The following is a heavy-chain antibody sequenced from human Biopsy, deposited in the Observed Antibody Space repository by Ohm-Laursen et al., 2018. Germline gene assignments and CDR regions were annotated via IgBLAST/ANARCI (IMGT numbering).Heavy chain of an antibody. V-gene: IGHV4-34*01. Sequence: GTLSLTCAVSGGSFRGYYWSWIRQTPGKGLEWIGEVSHSGSTNYNPSLKSRVTISVDTSKNQFSLNLSSVTAADTAVYYCARLTGDYIWGNWRINHDPFDIWDQGTSVTVSS. CDR2: VSHSGST. CDR1: GGSFRGYY. D-gene: IGHD3-16*01. J-gene: IGHJ3*02. CDR3: ARLTGDYIWGNWRINHDPFDI.